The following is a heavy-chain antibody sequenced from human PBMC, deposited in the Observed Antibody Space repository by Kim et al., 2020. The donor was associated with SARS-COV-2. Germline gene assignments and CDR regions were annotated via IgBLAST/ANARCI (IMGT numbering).Heavy chain of an antibody. Sequence: GGSLRLSCAASGITFSNYWMSWVRQAPGKGLEGVANINQDGSEKYYVDSVKGRFTISRDNAKKYLYLQMNSLRAEDTAVYYCSTDAFDIWGQGTMVTFSS. CDR3: STDAFDI. CDR2: INQDGSEK. V-gene: IGHV3-7*04. CDR1: GITFSNYW. J-gene: IGHJ3*02.